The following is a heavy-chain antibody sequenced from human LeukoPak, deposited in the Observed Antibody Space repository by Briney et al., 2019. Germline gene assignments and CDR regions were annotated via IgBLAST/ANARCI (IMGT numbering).Heavy chain of an antibody. CDR1: GYTFTSYG. Sequence: ASVKVSCKASGYTFTSYGISWVRQAPGQGLEWMGWISVYNGNTNYAQKVQGRVTMTTDTSTSTAYMELRSLRSGDTAVYYCARQPAEYDYGLDVWGQGTTVTVSS. J-gene: IGHJ6*02. V-gene: IGHV1-18*01. CDR2: ISVYNGNT. CDR3: ARQPAEYDYGLDV.